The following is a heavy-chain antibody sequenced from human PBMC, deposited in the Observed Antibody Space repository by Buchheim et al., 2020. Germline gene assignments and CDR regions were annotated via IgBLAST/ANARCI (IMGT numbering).Heavy chain of an antibody. D-gene: IGHD2-15*01. V-gene: IGHV3-11*06. Sequence: QVQLVESGGGLVKPGGSLRLSCAASGFTFSDYYMSWIRQAPGKGLEWVSYISSSSIYTNYADSVKGRFTISRDNAKNSLYLQMNRLRAEDTAVYYCARTPVVVVAATADGQGGMDVWGQGTT. CDR2: ISSSSIYT. J-gene: IGHJ6*02. CDR3: ARTPVVVVAATADGQGGMDV. CDR1: GFTFSDYY.